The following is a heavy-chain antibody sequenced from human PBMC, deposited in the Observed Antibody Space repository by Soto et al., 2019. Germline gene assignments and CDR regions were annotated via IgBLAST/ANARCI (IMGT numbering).Heavy chain of an antibody. J-gene: IGHJ3*02. CDR3: ARGSPLYGDHDAFDI. Sequence: QVQLVQSGAEVQKPGASVKVSCKASGYTFTSYDINWVRQATGQGLEWMGWMNPNSGNTGYAQKFQGRVTMTRNTSISTSYMELSSLRSEDTAVYYCARGSPLYGDHDAFDIWGQGTMVTVSS. CDR1: GYTFTSYD. V-gene: IGHV1-8*01. D-gene: IGHD4-17*01. CDR2: MNPNSGNT.